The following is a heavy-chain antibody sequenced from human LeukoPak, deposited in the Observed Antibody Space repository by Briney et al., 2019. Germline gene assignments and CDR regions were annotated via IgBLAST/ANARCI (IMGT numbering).Heavy chain of an antibody. D-gene: IGHD3-10*01. V-gene: IGHV5-51*01. J-gene: IGHJ6*02. CDR1: GYSFTSYW. CDR3: ARHHMVRRGLYYGMDV. CDR2: IYPGDSDT. Sequence: RGESLKISCKGSGYSFTSYWIGWVRQMPGKGLEWMGIIYPGDSDTRYSPSFQGQVTISADKSISTAYLQWSSLKASDTAMYYCARHHMVRRGLYYGMDVWGQGTTVTVSS.